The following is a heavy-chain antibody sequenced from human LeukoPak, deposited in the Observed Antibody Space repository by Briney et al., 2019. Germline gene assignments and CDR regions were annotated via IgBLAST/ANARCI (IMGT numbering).Heavy chain of an antibody. D-gene: IGHD6-6*01. J-gene: IGHJ6*03. CDR2: IYSDGRT. CDR1: GGSINNYY. V-gene: IGHV4-4*07. CDR3: ARDRLGSSSPTYFYYYMGV. Sequence: SETLSLTCTVSGGSINNYYWSWIRQPAGKALEWIGHIYSDGRTNYNPSLQSRVTMSVDTSSSHLSLVLTSVTAADTAVYYCARDRLGSSSPTYFYYYMGVWGRGTTVIVSS.